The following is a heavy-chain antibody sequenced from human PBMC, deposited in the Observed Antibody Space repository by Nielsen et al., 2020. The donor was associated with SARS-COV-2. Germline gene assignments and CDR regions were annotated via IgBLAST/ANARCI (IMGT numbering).Heavy chain of an antibody. J-gene: IGHJ4*02. V-gene: IGHV3-23*01. CDR1: GFTFSDSA. Sequence: GGSLRLSCAASGFTFSDSAMTWVRQAPGQGLEWVSSISVRAADTYYADSVKGRFTISRDNAKNSQYLQMNSLRVEDTAVYYCARVGSYGDPEYLDYWGQGALVTVSS. CDR3: ARVGSYGDPEYLDY. CDR2: ISVRAADT. D-gene: IGHD4/OR15-4a*01.